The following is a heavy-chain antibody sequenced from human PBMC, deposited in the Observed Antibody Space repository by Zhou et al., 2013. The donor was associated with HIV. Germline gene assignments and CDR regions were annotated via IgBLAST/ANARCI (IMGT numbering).Heavy chain of an antibody. CDR3: ASDHYIAARPVSFDY. Sequence: QVRLVQSGAEVKKPGSSVKVSCKASGGTFSSYAISWVRQAPGQGLEWMGGIIPIFGTANYAQKFQGRVTITTDESTSTAYMELSSLRSEDTAVYYCASDHYIAARPVSFDYWGQGTLVTVSS. D-gene: IGHD6-6*01. V-gene: IGHV1-69*05. CDR2: IIPIFGTA. J-gene: IGHJ4*02. CDR1: GGTFSSYA.